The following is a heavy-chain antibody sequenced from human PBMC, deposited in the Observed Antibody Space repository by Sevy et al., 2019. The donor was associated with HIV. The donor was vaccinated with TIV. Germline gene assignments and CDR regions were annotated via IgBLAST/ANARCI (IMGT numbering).Heavy chain of an antibody. D-gene: IGHD6-13*01. CDR3: VKAYGMAAVGFFGH. Sequence: GGSLRLSCAASGFTFDDYAMHWVRKVPEKGLEWVSLISRAGSVIYYADSEKGRFSISRDNSKNSLYLQMNSLRPEDTALYYCVKAYGMAAVGFFGHWGQGTLVTVSS. CDR2: ISRAGSVI. J-gene: IGHJ4*02. CDR1: GFTFDDYA. V-gene: IGHV3-43D*03.